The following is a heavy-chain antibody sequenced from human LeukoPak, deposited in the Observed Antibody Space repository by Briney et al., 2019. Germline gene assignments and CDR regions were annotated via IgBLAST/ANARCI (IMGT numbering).Heavy chain of an antibody. J-gene: IGHJ6*02. CDR3: AKGLLWFGESNYYGMDV. Sequence: LTGGSLRLSCAASGFTFSSYAMSWVRQAPGKGLEWVSAISGSGGSTYYADSVKGRFTISRDNSRNTLYLQMNSLRAEDTAVYYCAKGLLWFGESNYYGMDVWGQGTTVTVSS. CDR2: ISGSGGST. D-gene: IGHD3-10*01. CDR1: GFTFSSYA. V-gene: IGHV3-23*01.